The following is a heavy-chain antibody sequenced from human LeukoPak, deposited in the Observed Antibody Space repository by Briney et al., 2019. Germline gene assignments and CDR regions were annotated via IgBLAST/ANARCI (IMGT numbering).Heavy chain of an antibody. V-gene: IGHV3-23*01. D-gene: IGHD6-19*01. J-gene: IGHJ3*02. CDR3: AKGGGSSGWYVAFDI. CDR2: ISDSGGIT. CDR1: GFTFSSDA. Sequence: PGGSLRLSCIGTGFTFSSDAMTWDRQAPGKGLEWVSAISDSGGITKYADSVKGRFTISRDNSKNTLYLQMNSLRAEDTAVYYCAKGGGSSGWYVAFDIWGQGTMVTVSS.